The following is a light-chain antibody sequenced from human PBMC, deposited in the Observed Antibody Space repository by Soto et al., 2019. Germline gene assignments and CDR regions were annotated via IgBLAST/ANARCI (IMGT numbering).Light chain of an antibody. J-gene: IGLJ1*01. V-gene: IGLV1-47*01. CDR2: GND. CDR1: SSNIGSNY. CDR3: ATWDDSLSGYV. Sequence: QSALTQPPSASGTPGQRVTISCSGSSSNIGSNYLYWYQQLPGAAPTLVMYGNDQRPSGVPDRFSGSRSGTSASLAIIGLRSDDEADYYCATWDDSLSGYVFGTGTKVTVL.